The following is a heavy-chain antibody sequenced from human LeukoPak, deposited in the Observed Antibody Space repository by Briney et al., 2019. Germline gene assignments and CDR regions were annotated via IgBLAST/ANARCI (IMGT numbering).Heavy chain of an antibody. CDR1: GFTFGGYG. Sequence: QPGGSLRLSCAGSGFTFGGYGMHWFRQTPGKGLEWVAVIAYDGSRAFYADSVKGRFTISRDNSKNTMSVQMDDLGAEDTAVYYCTRYNNDHFDYWGQGTLVTVSS. CDR2: IAYDGSRA. D-gene: IGHD1-14*01. V-gene: IGHV3-33*01. CDR3: TRYNNDHFDY. J-gene: IGHJ4*02.